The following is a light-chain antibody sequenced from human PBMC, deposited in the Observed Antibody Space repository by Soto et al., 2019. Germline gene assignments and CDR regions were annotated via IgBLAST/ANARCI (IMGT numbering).Light chain of an antibody. V-gene: IGLV2-14*01. J-gene: IGLJ1*01. CDR2: DVS. CDR3: SLYTTSNTRQIV. CDR1: SSDVGGYNY. Sequence: SALTQPASVSGSPGQSITISCTGTSSDVGGYNYVSWYQQHPGKAPKFMIYDVSNRPSGVSNRFSGSKSGNTASLTISGLQAEDEADYYCSLYTTSNTRQIVFGTGTKVTVL.